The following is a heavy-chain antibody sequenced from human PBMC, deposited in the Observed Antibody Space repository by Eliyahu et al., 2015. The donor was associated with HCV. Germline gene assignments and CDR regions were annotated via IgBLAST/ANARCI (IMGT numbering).Heavy chain of an antibody. CDR3: ARRYSSSWSPVDGHNWFDP. V-gene: IGHV4-39*01. D-gene: IGHD6-13*01. J-gene: IGHJ5*02. Sequence: QLQLQESGPGLVKPSETLSLTCTVSGGSISSSSYYWGWIRQPPGKGLEWIGSIYYSGSTYYNPSLKSRVTISVDTSKNQFSLKLSSVTAADTAVYYCARRYSSSWSPVDGHNWFDPWGQGTLVTVSS. CDR1: GGSISSSSYY. CDR2: IYYSGST.